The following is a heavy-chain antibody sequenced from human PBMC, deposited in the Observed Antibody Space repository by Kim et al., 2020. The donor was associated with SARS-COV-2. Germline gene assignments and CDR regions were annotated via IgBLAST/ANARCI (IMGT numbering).Heavy chain of an antibody. Sequence: GGSLRLSCAASGFTFSSYAMSWVRQAPGKGLEWVSAISGSGGSTYYADSVKGRFTISRDNSKNTLYLQMNSLRAEDTAVYYCAKEANYYGSGSYYNLVWEDLTINYGMDVWGQGTTVTVSS. CDR3: AKEANYYGSGSYYNLVWEDLTINYGMDV. D-gene: IGHD3-10*01. J-gene: IGHJ6*02. V-gene: IGHV3-23*01. CDR2: ISGSGGST. CDR1: GFTFSSYA.